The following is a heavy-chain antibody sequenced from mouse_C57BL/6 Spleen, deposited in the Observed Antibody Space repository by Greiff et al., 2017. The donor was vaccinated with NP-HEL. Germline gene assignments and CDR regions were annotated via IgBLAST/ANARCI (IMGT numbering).Heavy chain of an antibody. V-gene: IGHV1-69*01. CDR3: ATAFTGKRFAY. CDR2: IDPSDSYT. Sequence: VQLQQSGAELVMPGASVKLSCKASGYTFTSYWMHWVKQRPGQGLEWIGEIDPSDSYTNYNQKFKGKSTLTVDKSSSTAYMQLSSLTSEDSAVYYCATAFTGKRFAYWGQGTLVTVSA. D-gene: IGHD1-1*01. CDR1: GYTFTSYW. J-gene: IGHJ3*01.